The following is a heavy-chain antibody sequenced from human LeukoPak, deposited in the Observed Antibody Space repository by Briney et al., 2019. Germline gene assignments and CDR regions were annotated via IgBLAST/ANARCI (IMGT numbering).Heavy chain of an antibody. CDR1: GFTFSSYS. CDR2: ISSSSSYI. V-gene: IGHV3-21*01. D-gene: IGHD3-10*01. J-gene: IGHJ4*02. CDR3: ARDVRYGSGSYLDY. Sequence: GGSLRLSCAASGFTFSSYSMNWVRQAPGKGLEWVSSISSSSSYIYYADSVKGRSTISRDNAKNSLYLQMNSLRAEDTAVYYCARDVRYGSGSYLDYWGQGTLVTVSS.